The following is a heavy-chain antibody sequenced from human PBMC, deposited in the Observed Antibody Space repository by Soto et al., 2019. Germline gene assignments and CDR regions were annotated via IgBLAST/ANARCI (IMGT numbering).Heavy chain of an antibody. CDR1: CDSICGGPSF. Sequence: QVQLQESGPGLVKPSETLSLPCTVSCDSICGGPSFWRGIRPPPGTGLGWLANDCYSGSSFYNPPLTCRLTISVDTTKNQFSLQLKSMPASETDVYYCAKLSCTSSACYFPGLYDPSGQGTMPTLSS. CDR3: AKLSCTSSACYFPGLYDP. CDR2: DCYSGSS. V-gene: IGHV4-31*03. J-gene: IGHJ5*02. D-gene: IGHD2-8*01.